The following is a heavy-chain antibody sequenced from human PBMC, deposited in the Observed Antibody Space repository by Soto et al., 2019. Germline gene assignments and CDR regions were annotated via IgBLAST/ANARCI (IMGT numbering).Heavy chain of an antibody. Sequence: AVKVSRNASGGSFSSYAISCGRQAPGQGLEWMGWIHPNSGATKHSQKFQGRVTMTRDTSVNTAYMELSRPRSDDTAVFFWARGSSYGEKDYWRQGTLV. D-gene: IGHD3-10*01. CDR3: ARGSSYGEKDY. CDR2: IHPNSGAT. V-gene: IGHV1-2*02. CDR1: GGSFSSYA. J-gene: IGHJ4*02.